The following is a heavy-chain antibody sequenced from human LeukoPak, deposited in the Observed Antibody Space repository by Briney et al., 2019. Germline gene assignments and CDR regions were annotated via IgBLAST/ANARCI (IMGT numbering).Heavy chain of an antibody. CDR1: GGSISSNSYY. D-gene: IGHD3-9*01. Sequence: TSETLSLTCAVSGGSISSNSYYWGWIRQPPGKGLEWIGSIYYSGSTYYNPSLKSRVTISVDTSKNQFSLKLSSVTAADTAVYYCARHQSTRYFDWLPDYWGQGTLVTVSS. V-gene: IGHV4-39*01. J-gene: IGHJ4*02. CDR3: ARHQSTRYFDWLPDY. CDR2: IYYSGST.